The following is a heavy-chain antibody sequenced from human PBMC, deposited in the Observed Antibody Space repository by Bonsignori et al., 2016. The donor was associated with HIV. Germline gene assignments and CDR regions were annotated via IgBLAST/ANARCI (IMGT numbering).Heavy chain of an antibody. V-gene: IGHV1-69*01. CDR3: ARPDEKGLTPGPPYRAFDI. J-gene: IGHJ3*02. Sequence: WVRQAPGQGLEWMGGIIPIFGTANYAQKFQGRVTITADESTSTAYMELSSLRSEDTAVYYCARPDEKGLTPGPPYRAFDIWGQGTMVTVSS. D-gene: IGHD3-16*02. CDR2: IIPIFGTA.